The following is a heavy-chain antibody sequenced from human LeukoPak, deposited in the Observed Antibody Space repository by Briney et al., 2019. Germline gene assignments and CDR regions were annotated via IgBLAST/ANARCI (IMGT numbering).Heavy chain of an antibody. CDR3: ARKKSIVGAAVDRFDY. CDR1: GGSFSGYY. CDR2: INHSGST. D-gene: IGHD1-26*01. J-gene: IGHJ4*02. Sequence: PSETLSLTCAVYGGSFSGYYWSWIRQPPGKGLEWIGEINHSGSTNYNPSLKSRVTISVGTSKNQFSLKLSSVTAADTAVYYCARKKSIVGAAVDRFDYWGQGTLVTVSS. V-gene: IGHV4-34*01.